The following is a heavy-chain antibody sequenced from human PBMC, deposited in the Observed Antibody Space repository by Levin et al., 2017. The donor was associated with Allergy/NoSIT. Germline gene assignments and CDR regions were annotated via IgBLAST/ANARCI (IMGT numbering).Heavy chain of an antibody. V-gene: IGHV1-2*02. CDR1: GYTFTGYY. CDR2: INPNSGGT. J-gene: IGHJ6*02. CDR3: ARAYNSSSWYVHYDYGMDV. D-gene: IGHD6-13*01. Sequence: ASVKVSCKASGYTFTGYYMHWVRQAPGQGLEWMGWINPNSGGTNYAQKFQGRVTMTRDTSISTAYMELSRLRSDDTAVYYCARAYNSSSWYVHYDYGMDVWGQGTTVTVSS.